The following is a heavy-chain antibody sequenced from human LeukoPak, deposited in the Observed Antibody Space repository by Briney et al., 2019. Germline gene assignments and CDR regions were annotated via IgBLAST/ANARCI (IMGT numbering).Heavy chain of an antibody. CDR2: IIPIFGAA. Sequence: SVKVSCKASGGTFSSYAISWVRQAPGQGLEWMGRIIPIFGAANYAQKFQGRVTITTDESTSTAYMELSSLRSEDTAVYYCARDPPYCGGDCYDYWGQGTLVTVSS. CDR3: ARDPPYCGGDCYDY. CDR1: GGTFSSYA. D-gene: IGHD2-21*01. J-gene: IGHJ4*02. V-gene: IGHV1-69*05.